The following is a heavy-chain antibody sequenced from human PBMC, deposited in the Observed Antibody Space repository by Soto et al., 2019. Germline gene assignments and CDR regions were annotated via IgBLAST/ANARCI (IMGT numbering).Heavy chain of an antibody. V-gene: IGHV3-53*01. Sequence: GGSLRLSCAASGFTVSSNYMSWVRQAPGKGLEWVSVIYSGGSKYYADSVKGRFTISRDNSKNTLYLQMDSRRAEDTAVYYCARFYSSSSAGAFDIWGQGTMVTVSS. CDR3: ARFYSSSSAGAFDI. J-gene: IGHJ3*02. CDR1: GFTVSSNY. D-gene: IGHD6-6*01. CDR2: IYSGGSK.